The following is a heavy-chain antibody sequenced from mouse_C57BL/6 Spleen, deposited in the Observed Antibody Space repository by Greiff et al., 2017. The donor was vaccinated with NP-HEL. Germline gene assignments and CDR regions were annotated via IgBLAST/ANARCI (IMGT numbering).Heavy chain of an antibody. J-gene: IGHJ2*01. D-gene: IGHD1-1*01. V-gene: IGHV1-59*01. CDR1: GYTFTSYW. Sequence: VQLQQSGAELVRPGTSVKLSCKASGYTFTSYWMHWVKQRPGQGLEWIGVIDPSDSYTNYNQKFKGMATLTVDTSSSTAYMQLSSLTSEDSAVYYCARDLITTALDYWGQGTTLTVSS. CDR2: IDPSDSYT. CDR3: ARDLITTALDY.